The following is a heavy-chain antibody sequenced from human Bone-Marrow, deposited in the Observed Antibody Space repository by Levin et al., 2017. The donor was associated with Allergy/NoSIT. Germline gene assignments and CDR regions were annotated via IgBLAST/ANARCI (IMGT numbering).Heavy chain of an antibody. CDR2: IYYSGST. Sequence: ASETLSLTCTVSGGSIRNFYWSWIRQPPGKRLEWIGYIYYSGSTNYNPSLQSRVTISVDTSKNQFSLKLTSVTAADTAVYYCARITHYDDGSSGYDPGYYFDFWGQGALVTVSS. J-gene: IGHJ4*02. CDR1: GGSIRNFY. V-gene: IGHV4-59*01. CDR3: ARITHYDDGSSGYDPGYYFDF. D-gene: IGHD3-22*01.